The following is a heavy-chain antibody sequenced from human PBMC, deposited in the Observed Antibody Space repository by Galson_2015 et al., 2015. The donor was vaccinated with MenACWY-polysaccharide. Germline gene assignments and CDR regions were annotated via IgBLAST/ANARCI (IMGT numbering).Heavy chain of an antibody. Sequence: ETLSLTCTVSGGSISSYYWSWLRQPPGKGLEWIGYIYYSGSTNYDPSLKSRVTISVDTSKNQFSLKLSSVTAADTAVYYCARDLFRGWFDPWGQGTLVTVSS. CDR3: ARDLFRGWFDP. V-gene: IGHV4-59*01. CDR2: IYYSGST. J-gene: IGHJ5*02. CDR1: GGSISSYY.